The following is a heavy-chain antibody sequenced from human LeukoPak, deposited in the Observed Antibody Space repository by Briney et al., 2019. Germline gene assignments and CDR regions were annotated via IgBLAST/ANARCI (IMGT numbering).Heavy chain of an antibody. Sequence: GGSLRLSCATSGFTFSSYAMSWVRQAPGKGLEWVSAISGSGGSTYYADSVKGRFTTSRDNSKNTLYLQMNSLRAEDTAVYYCAKDGCSSSSCYRDYWGQGTLVTVSS. CDR3: AKDGCSSSSCYRDY. D-gene: IGHD2-2*01. V-gene: IGHV3-23*01. J-gene: IGHJ4*02. CDR2: ISGSGGST. CDR1: GFTFSSYA.